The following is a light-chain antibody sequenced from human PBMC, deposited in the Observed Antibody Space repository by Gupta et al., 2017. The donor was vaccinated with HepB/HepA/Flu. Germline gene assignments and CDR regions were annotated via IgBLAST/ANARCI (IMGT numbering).Light chain of an antibody. Sequence: DIQMTQSPSSLSASVGDRVTITCRASQSISTYLNWYQQKPGKAPKLMIYLASSLQSGVPSRFSGSGSGTDFTLTISSLQPEDFATYYCQQSYNSPYTFGQGTWLEI. CDR3: QQSYNSPYT. J-gene: IGKJ2*01. CDR1: QSISTY. CDR2: LAS. V-gene: IGKV1-39*01.